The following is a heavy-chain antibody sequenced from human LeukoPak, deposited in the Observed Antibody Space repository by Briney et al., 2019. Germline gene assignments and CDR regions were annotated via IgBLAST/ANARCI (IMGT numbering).Heavy chain of an antibody. CDR1: GFTLSSYA. V-gene: IGHV3-23*01. J-gene: IGHJ4*02. CDR2: ISGSGGST. CDR3: AKDRYSGSYYFDY. Sequence: GGSLRLSCAVSGFTLSSYAMSWVRQAPGKGLEWVSAISGSGGSTYYADSVKGRFTISRDNSKNTLYLQMNSLRAEDTAVYYCAKDRYSGSYYFDYWGQGTLVTVSS. D-gene: IGHD1-26*01.